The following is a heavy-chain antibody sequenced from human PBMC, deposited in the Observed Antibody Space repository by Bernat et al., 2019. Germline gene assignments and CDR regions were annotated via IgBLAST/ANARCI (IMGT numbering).Heavy chain of an antibody. CDR3: ARSGGSIMITFGGVIAPNWFDP. D-gene: IGHD3-16*02. V-gene: IGHV3-48*02. CDR2: ISSSSSTI. J-gene: IGHJ5*02. Sequence: EVQLVESGGGLVQPGGSLRLSCAASGFTFSSYSMNWVRQAPGKGLEWVSYISSSSSTIYYADSVKGRFTISRDNAKNSLYLQMNSLRDEDTAVYYCARSGGSIMITFGGVIAPNWFDPWGQGTLVTVSS. CDR1: GFTFSSYS.